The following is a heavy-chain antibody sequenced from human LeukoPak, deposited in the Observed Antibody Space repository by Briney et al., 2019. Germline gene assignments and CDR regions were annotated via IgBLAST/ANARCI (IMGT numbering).Heavy chain of an antibody. D-gene: IGHD3-22*01. CDR1: GYTFTSYG. CDR2: ISAFNGNT. CDR3: VSIGRITLILVVNALDY. Sequence: ASVNVSCQASGYTFTSYGISWVRQAPGQGREWVGWISAFNGNTNYAQKLQGRVTMTTDTSTNTAYMEVGSLRSEDTGVYFCVSIGRITLILVVNALDYWGQGTLVTVSS. V-gene: IGHV1-18*01. J-gene: IGHJ4*02.